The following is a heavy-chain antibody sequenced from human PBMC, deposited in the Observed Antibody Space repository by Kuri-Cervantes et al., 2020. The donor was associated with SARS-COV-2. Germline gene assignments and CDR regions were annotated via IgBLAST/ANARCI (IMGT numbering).Heavy chain of an antibody. V-gene: IGHV4-34*01. D-gene: IGHD2-2*01. Sequence: SETLSLTCAVYGGSFNGYYWSWIRQPPGKGLEWIGEINHSGSTNYNPSLKSRVTISVDTSKNQFSLKLSSVTAADTAVYYCARGRIVVVPANLRKYYYYMDVWGKGTTVTVSS. J-gene: IGHJ6*03. CDR1: GGSFNGYY. CDR2: INHSGST. CDR3: ARGRIVVVPANLRKYYYYMDV.